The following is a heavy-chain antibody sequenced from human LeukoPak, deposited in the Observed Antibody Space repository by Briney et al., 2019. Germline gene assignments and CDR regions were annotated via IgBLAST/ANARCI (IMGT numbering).Heavy chain of an antibody. CDR2: IKQDVSEK. D-gene: IGHD3-3*01. CDR1: GFTFSIYW. Sequence: GGSLRLSCAASGFTFSIYWMSWVRQAPGKGLEWVANIKQDVSEKYYVDCVRGRFPISRDNDKNSLFLKMKSQRAEHAAVVCCARFRRFGFDFWGQGPLLTVPS. V-gene: IGHV3-7*01. J-gene: IGHJ4*02. CDR3: ARFRRFGFDF.